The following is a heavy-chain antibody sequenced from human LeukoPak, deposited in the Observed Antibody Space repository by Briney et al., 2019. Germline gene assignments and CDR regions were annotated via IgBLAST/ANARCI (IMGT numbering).Heavy chain of an antibody. D-gene: IGHD3-3*01. Sequence: SVKVSCKASGGTFSSYAISWVRQAPGQGLEWMGGIIPIFGTANYAQKFQGRVTITADESTSTAYMELSSLRSEDTAVYYCARVRVLRFLEWPLSNWFDPWGQGTLVTVSS. CDR2: IIPIFGTA. V-gene: IGHV1-69*13. CDR3: ARVRVLRFLEWPLSNWFDP. CDR1: GGTFSSYA. J-gene: IGHJ5*02.